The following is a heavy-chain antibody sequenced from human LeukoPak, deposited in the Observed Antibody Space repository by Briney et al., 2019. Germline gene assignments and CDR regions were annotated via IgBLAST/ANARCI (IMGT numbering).Heavy chain of an antibody. V-gene: IGHV1-46*01. CDR3: ARVYYDSSGYFYFDY. D-gene: IGHD3-22*01. J-gene: IGHJ4*02. CDR1: GYTFTSYY. CDR2: INPSGGST. Sequence: ASVKVSCKQSGYTFTSYYMHWVRQAPAQGVEGMGIINPSGGSTSYAQKLQGRVTMTRDTSTSTVYMELSSLRSEDTAVYYRARVYYDSSGYFYFDYWGQGTPVTASS.